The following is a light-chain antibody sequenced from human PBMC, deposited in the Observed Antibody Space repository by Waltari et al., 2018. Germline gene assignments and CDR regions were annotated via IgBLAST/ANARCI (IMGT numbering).Light chain of an antibody. CDR1: PSAVGGAKY. Sequence: QSALTQPAPVSGSPGQSLPITCTGTPSAVGGAKYVSWHQQHPGKAPKLMIYDVSNRPSGVSNRFSGSKSGNTASLTISVLQAEDEADYYCSSYTSSSTPYVVFGGGTKLTVL. J-gene: IGLJ2*01. CDR3: SSYTSSSTPYVV. CDR2: DVS. V-gene: IGLV2-14*01.